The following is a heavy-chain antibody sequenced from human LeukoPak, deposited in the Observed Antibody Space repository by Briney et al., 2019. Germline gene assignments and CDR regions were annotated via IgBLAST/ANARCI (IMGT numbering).Heavy chain of an antibody. V-gene: IGHV1-46*01. Sequence: GASVKVSCKASGYTFTSYYMHWVRQAPGQGLEWMGIINPSGGSTSYAQKFQGRVTMTRDTSTSTVYMELSSLRSEDTAVYYCARDSISRGYCSSTSCSNDYYYYYMDVWGKGTTVTISS. CDR1: GYTFTSYY. D-gene: IGHD2-2*01. CDR3: ARDSISRGYCSSTSCSNDYYYYYMDV. J-gene: IGHJ6*03. CDR2: INPSGGST.